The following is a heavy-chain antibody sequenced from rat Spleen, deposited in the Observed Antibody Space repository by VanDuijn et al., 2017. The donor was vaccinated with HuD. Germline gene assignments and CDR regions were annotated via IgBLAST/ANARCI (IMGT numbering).Heavy chain of an antibody. Sequence: EVQLVESDGGLVQPGRSLKLSCVASGFTFNDCYMAWVRQAPTKGLEWVATISYDGSSTYYRDSVKGRFTISRNNAKSTLYLQMDSLRSEDTATYYCVRSEFYYDGSYYYYFDYWGQGVMVTVSS. J-gene: IGHJ2*01. CDR2: ISYDGSST. V-gene: IGHV5-29*01. CDR1: GFTFNDCY. D-gene: IGHD1-12*02. CDR3: VRSEFYYDGSYYYYFDY.